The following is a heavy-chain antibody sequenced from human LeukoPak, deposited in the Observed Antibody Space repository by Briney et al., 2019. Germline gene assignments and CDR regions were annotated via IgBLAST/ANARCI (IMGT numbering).Heavy chain of an antibody. CDR2: IYYSGST. J-gene: IGHJ4*02. CDR3: ARGLAYCGGDCYSH. D-gene: IGHD2-21*02. V-gene: IGHV4-59*01. Sequence: SETLSLTCTVSGGSISSYYWSWIRQPPGKGLEWMGYIYYSGSTNYNPSLKSRVTISVDTSKNQFSLKLSSVTAADTAVYYCARGLAYCGGDCYSHWGQGTLVTVSS. CDR1: GGSISSYY.